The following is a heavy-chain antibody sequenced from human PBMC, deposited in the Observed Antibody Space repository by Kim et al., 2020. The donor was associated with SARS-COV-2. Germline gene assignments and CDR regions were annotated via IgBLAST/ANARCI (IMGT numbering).Heavy chain of an antibody. J-gene: IGHJ6*02. CDR1: GFTFSSYA. CDR2: ISGSGGST. CDR3: AKDRSSYYYYYYGMDV. D-gene: IGHD6-13*01. Sequence: GGSLRLSCAASGFTFSSYAMSWVRQPPGKGLEWVSAISGSGGSTYYADSVKGRFTISRDNSNNTLYLQMNSLRAEDTAVYYCAKDRSSYYYYYYGMDVWGQGTTVPVS. V-gene: IGHV3-23*01.